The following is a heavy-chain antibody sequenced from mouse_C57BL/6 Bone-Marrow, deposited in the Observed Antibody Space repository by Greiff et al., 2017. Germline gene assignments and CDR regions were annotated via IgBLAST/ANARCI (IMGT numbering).Heavy chain of an antibody. CDR1: GYTFTSYW. J-gene: IGHJ4*01. CDR2: IYPGSGST. CDR3: ARIYYYGSSYGEDYAMDY. D-gene: IGHD1-1*01. Sequence: VQLQQPGAELVKPGASVKMSCKASGYTFTSYWITWVKQRPGQGLEWIGDIYPGSGSTNYNEKFKSKATLTVDTSSSTAYMQLSSLTSEDSAVYYCARIYYYGSSYGEDYAMDYWGQGTSVTVSS. V-gene: IGHV1-55*01.